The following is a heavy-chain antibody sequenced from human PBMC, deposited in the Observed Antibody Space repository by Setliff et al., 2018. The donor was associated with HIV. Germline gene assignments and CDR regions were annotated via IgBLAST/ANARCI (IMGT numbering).Heavy chain of an antibody. CDR3: TRASPGTTWYFYYMDV. D-gene: IGHD1-7*01. CDR2: IWYDGSNK. V-gene: IGHV3-33*03. Sequence: PGGSLRLSCAASGFTFSSYGMHWVRQAPGKGLEWVAVIWYDGSNKYYADSVKGRFAISRDNAKNSLYLQMNRLRSEDTAVYYCTRASPGTTWYFYYMDVW. CDR1: GFTFSSYG. J-gene: IGHJ6*03.